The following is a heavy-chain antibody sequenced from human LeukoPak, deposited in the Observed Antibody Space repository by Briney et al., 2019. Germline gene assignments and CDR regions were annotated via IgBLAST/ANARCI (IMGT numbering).Heavy chain of an antibody. CDR2: INHSGST. CDR1: GGSFSGYY. D-gene: IGHD3-22*01. J-gene: IGHJ4*02. V-gene: IGHV4-34*01. Sequence: SETVSLTCAVYGGSFSGYYWSWIRQPPGKGLEWIGEINHSGSTNYNPSPKSRVTISVDTSKNQFSLKLSSVTAADTAVYYCARWLGPYYFDYWGQGTLVTVSS. CDR3: ARWLGPYYFDY.